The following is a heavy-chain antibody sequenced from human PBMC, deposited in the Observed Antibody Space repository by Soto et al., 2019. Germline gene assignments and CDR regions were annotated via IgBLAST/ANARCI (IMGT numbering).Heavy chain of an antibody. CDR3: AMERGGATTTLYDYYCYVDV. CDR2: INPNGGAT. Sequence: QVQLVQSGAEVKKPGASVTVSCRSSGDTFNDYYIHWVRQAPGQGLEWMGWINPNGGATKYAQKFQGWVSMTRDTSIRTVYMQLRRLRSADTAVYYCAMERGGATTTLYDYYCYVDVWGTGTTVTVSS. V-gene: IGHV1-2*04. CDR1: GDTFNDYY. D-gene: IGHD5-12*01. J-gene: IGHJ6*03.